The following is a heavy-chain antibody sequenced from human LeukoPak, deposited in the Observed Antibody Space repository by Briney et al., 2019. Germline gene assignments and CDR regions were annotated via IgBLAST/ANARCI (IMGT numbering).Heavy chain of an antibody. D-gene: IGHD7-27*01. CDR1: GGSISSGDHY. CDR2: IYYSGST. CDR3: ARERAGEGLDY. Sequence: PSETLSLTCTVSGGSISSGDHYWSWIRQPPGKGLEWIGYIYYSGSTYYNPSLKSRIAILIDTSKSQFSLKLNSVTAADTAVYYCARERAGEGLDYWGQGTLVTVSS. V-gene: IGHV4-30-4*01. J-gene: IGHJ4*02.